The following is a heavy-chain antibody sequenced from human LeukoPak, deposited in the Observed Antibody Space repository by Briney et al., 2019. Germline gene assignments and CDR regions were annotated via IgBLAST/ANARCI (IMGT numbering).Heavy chain of an antibody. D-gene: IGHD3-3*01. CDR1: GFTFSSYS. V-gene: IGHV3-21*04. J-gene: IGHJ4*02. CDR3: ARALPDYDLWSGYYKRGNYIFDY. CDR2: ISSSSSYI. Sequence: PGGSLRLSCAASGFTFSSYSMSWVRQAPGKGLEWVSSISSSSSYIYYADSVKGRFTISRDNAKNSLYLQMNSLRAEDTAVYYCARALPDYDLWSGYYKRGNYIFDYWGQGSLVTVSS.